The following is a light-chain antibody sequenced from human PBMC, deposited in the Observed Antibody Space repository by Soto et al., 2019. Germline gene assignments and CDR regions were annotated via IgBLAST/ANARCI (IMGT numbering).Light chain of an antibody. V-gene: IGKV1-5*03. CDR2: RAS. J-gene: IGKJ2*01. CDR1: QDISNW. CDR3: QQYTNYSPFGP. Sequence: DIQMTQSPSTLSASVGDRVTITCRGTQDISNWLAWYQQKPGKAPKLLIYRASSLEVGVPSRFSGSGSGTEFTLTISSLQPDDLATYYCQQYTNYSPFGPFGQGTKLEIK.